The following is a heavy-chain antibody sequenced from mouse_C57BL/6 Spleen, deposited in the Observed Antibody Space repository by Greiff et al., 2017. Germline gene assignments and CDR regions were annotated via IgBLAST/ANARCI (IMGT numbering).Heavy chain of an antibody. CDR2: IWGDGST. V-gene: IGHV2-3*01. J-gene: IGHJ1*03. Sequence: VKLMESGPGLVAPSQSLSISCTASGFSLTSYGVSWVRQPPGKGLEWLGVIWGDGSTNYHSALISRLSTSTDNSKSQVSLKLNSLQTDDTAAYYCAKREYDYGEYFDVWGTGTTVTVSS. CDR1: GFSLTSYG. CDR3: AKREYDYGEYFDV. D-gene: IGHD1-2*01.